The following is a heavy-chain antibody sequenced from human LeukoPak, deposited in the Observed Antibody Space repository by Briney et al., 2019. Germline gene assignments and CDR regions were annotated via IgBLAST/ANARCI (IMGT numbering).Heavy chain of an antibody. D-gene: IGHD2-2*01. CDR1: GGSISSYY. CDR2: IYYSGST. Sequence: SETLSLTCTVSGGSISSYYWSWIRQPAGKGLEWIGYIYYSGSTNYNPSLKSRVTISVDTSKNQFSLKLSSVTAADTAVYYCAAGDCSSTSCAHKGVFWFDPWGQGTLVTVSS. J-gene: IGHJ5*02. V-gene: IGHV4-59*01. CDR3: AAGDCSSTSCAHKGVFWFDP.